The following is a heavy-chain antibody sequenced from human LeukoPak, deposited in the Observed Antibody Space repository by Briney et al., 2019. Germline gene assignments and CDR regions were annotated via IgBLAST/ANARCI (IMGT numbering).Heavy chain of an antibody. CDR1: GFTFSDCY. V-gene: IGHV3-11*01. J-gene: IGHJ4*02. Sequence: PGGSLRLSRAASGFTFSDCYMSWIRQAPGKGLEWVSYISSSGSTIYYADSVKGRFTISRDNAKNSPYLQMNSLRAEDTAVYYCARDLYSGYDRGVVDYWGQGTLVSVSS. CDR2: ISSSGSTI. D-gene: IGHD5-12*01. CDR3: ARDLYSGYDRGVVDY.